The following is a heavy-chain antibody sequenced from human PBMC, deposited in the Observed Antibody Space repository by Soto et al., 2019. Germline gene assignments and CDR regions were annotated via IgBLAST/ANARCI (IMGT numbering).Heavy chain of an antibody. J-gene: IGHJ3*02. CDR3: ARAPGYIAFDI. D-gene: IGHD6-13*01. CDR1: GGSISRGGYS. V-gene: IGHV4-30-2*01. Sequence: QLQLQESGPGLVKPSQTLSLTCAVSGGSISRGGYSWSWIRQPPGKGLEWIEYIYHSGSTYYNPCLHSRVTVSVDRSKDQFSLKLSSVSAADTAVYFCARAPGYIAFDIWGQGTMVTVSS. CDR2: IYHSGST.